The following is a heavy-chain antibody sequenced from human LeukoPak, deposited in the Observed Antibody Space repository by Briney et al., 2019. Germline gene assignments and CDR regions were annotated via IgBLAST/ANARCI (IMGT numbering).Heavy chain of an antibody. CDR2: IIPIFGTA. CDR1: GGTFSSYA. J-gene: IGHJ4*02. Sequence: ASVKVSCKASGGTFSSYAISWVRQAPGQGLEWMGGIIPIFGTANYAQKFQGRVTITADESTSTAYMELSSLRSEDTAVYYCARPAEGEVYCSGGSCYSRRYYFDYWGQGTLVTVSS. D-gene: IGHD2-15*01. V-gene: IGHV1-69*13. CDR3: ARPAEGEVYCSGGSCYSRRYYFDY.